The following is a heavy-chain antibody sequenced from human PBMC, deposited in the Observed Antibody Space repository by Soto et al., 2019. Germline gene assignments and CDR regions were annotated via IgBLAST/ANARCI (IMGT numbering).Heavy chain of an antibody. CDR1: GGSISSYY. Sequence: SGTLSLPCTVSGGSISSYYWSWIRQPPGKGLEWIGYIYYSGSTNYHPSLKSRVTISVDTSKNQFSLKLSSVTAADTAVYYCARILDSTPRYYYYYMDVWGKGTTVTVSS. CDR3: ARILDSTPRYYYYYMDV. V-gene: IGHV4-59*12. D-gene: IGHD4-4*01. J-gene: IGHJ6*03. CDR2: IYYSGST.